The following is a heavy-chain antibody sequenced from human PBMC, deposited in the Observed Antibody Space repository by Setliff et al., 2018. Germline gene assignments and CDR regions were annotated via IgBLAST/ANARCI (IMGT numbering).Heavy chain of an antibody. CDR1: GGSISSSSYY. V-gene: IGHV4-39*02. J-gene: IGHJ3*02. CDR2: IYYSGSA. CDR3: AREPSPSDALDI. Sequence: SETLSLTCTVSGGSISSSSYYWGWIRQPPGKGLEWIGSIYYSGSATYNPSLKGRVTISLDRSENEFSLNLTSVTAADTAVYFCAREPSPSDALDIWGQGTMVTVSS.